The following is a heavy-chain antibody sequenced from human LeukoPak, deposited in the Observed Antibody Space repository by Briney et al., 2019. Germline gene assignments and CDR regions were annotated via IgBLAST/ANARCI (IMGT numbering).Heavy chain of an antibody. CDR1: GGTFSSYA. Sequence: GASVKVSCKASGGTFSSYAISWVRQAPGQGLEWMGGIIPIFGTANYAQKFQGRVTITADESTSTAYMELSSLRSDDTAVYYCARGPGYLGLQSYFDYWGQGTLVTVSS. CDR2: IIPIFGTA. J-gene: IGHJ4*02. D-gene: IGHD5-18*01. CDR3: ARGPGYLGLQSYFDY. V-gene: IGHV1-69*13.